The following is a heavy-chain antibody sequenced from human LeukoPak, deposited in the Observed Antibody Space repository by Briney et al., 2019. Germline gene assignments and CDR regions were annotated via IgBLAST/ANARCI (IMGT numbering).Heavy chain of an antibody. J-gene: IGHJ3*02. D-gene: IGHD5-18*01. V-gene: IGHV4-34*01. CDR1: GGSFSGYY. CDR3: ARLRGWAGYSYGYVGAFDI. CDR2: INHSGST. Sequence: SETLSLTCAVYGGSFSGYYWSWIRQPPGKGLEWIGEINHSGSTNYNPSLKSRVTISVDTSKNQFSLKLSPVTAADTAVYYCARLRGWAGYSYGYVGAFDIWGQGTMVTASS.